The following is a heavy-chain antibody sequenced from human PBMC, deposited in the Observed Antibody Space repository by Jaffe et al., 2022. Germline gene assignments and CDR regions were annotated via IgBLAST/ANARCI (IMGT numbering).Heavy chain of an antibody. CDR1: GFSFSTYW. D-gene: IGHD6-19*01. Sequence: EVQLVESGGDSVQPGGSLRLSCVASGFSFSTYWMTWVRQAPGKGLEWVATIKSDGSDKYYLDSVKGRFTISRDNAKNSLYLQMNSLRVDDTAIFYCVRGGGWALDHWGQGTLVTVSS. CDR2: IKSDGSDK. V-gene: IGHV3-7*04. J-gene: IGHJ4*02. CDR3: VRGGGWALDH.